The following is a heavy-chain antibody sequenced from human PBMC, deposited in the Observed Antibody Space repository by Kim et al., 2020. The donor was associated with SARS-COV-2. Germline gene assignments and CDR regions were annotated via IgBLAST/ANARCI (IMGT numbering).Heavy chain of an antibody. D-gene: IGHD3-9*01. Sequence: ASVKVSCKVSGYTLTELSMHWVRQAPGKGLEWMGGFDPEDGETIYAQKFQGRVTMTEDTSTDTAYMELSSLRSEDTAVYYCATDLIDGNYDITTTYGMDVWGQGTTVTVSS. V-gene: IGHV1-24*01. CDR3: ATDLIDGNYDITTTYGMDV. CDR2: FDPEDGET. CDR1: GYTLTELS. J-gene: IGHJ6*02.